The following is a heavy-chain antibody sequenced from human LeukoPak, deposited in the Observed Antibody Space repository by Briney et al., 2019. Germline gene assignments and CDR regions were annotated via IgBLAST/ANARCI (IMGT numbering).Heavy chain of an antibody. CDR3: ARQEWGFTDY. CDR2: IDPSDSYT. Sequence: AESLMICCKVSGYFSATYWNSWWRQMARKSREWLGRIDPSDSYTYYSPSFQGRFTVSGDKSSTTVYLQWNSLRASTNAMYYCARQEWGFTDYWGRGTLVTVSS. J-gene: IGHJ4*02. V-gene: IGHV5-10-1*01. CDR1: GYFSATYW. D-gene: IGHD3-3*01.